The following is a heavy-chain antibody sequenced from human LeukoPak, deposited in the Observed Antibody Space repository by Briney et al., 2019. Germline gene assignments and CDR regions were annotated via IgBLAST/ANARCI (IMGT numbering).Heavy chain of an antibody. D-gene: IGHD3-10*01. CDR2: IYYSRST. V-gene: IGHV4-59*01. Sequence: SETLSLTCTVSGGSISSYYWSWIRQPPGKGLEWIGYIYYSRSTNYNPSLKSRVTISVDTSKNQFSLKLSSVTAADTAVYYCARVRGAVLLWPRGAKGAFDIWGQGTMVTVSS. CDR3: ARVRGAVLLWPRGAKGAFDI. CDR1: GGSISSYY. J-gene: IGHJ3*02.